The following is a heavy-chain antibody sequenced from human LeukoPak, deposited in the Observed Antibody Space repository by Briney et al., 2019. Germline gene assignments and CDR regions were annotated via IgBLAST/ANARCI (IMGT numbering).Heavy chain of an antibody. J-gene: IGHJ3*02. CDR2: ISFDGTNK. D-gene: IGHD3-22*01. Sequence: PGGSLRLSCAASGFTFTNYAMQWVRQAPGKGLEWVAIISFDGTNKDYADYVKGRFTISRDNSENTLFLRMKSLRAEDTAVYYCTREGYYAFDIWGQGTMVTVSS. V-gene: IGHV3-30-3*01. CDR1: GFTFTNYA. CDR3: TREGYYAFDI.